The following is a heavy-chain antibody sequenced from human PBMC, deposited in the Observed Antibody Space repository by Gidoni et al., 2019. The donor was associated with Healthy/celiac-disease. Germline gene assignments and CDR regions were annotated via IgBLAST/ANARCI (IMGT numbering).Heavy chain of an antibody. CDR2: INYSGST. J-gene: IGHJ4*02. CDR3: ARSNYYGSGSYFYFDY. D-gene: IGHD3-10*01. Sequence: QVQLQESGPGLVKPSQTPSLTCPVSGGSISSGDYSWSWIRQPPGKGLEWIGYINYSGSTYYNPSLKIRVTISVDTSKNQFSLKLSAVTAADTAVYYCARSNYYGSGSYFYFDYWGQGTLVTVSS. CDR1: GGSISSGDYS. V-gene: IGHV4-30-4*01.